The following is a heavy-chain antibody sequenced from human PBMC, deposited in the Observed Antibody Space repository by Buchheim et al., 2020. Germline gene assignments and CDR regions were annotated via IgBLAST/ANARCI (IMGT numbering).Heavy chain of an antibody. D-gene: IGHD6-6*01. J-gene: IGHJ4*02. CDR3: ARDMYAQLAPTNFDY. CDR1: GFTFSTFT. Sequence: EVQLVESGGGLVQPGGSLRLSCAASGFTFSTFTMNWVRQAPGKGLEWVSYISSSSDSIYYADSVKGRFTISRDNAKKSLYLQMNSLRAEDTAVYYCARDMYAQLAPTNFDYWGQGTL. CDR2: ISSSSDSI. V-gene: IGHV3-48*01.